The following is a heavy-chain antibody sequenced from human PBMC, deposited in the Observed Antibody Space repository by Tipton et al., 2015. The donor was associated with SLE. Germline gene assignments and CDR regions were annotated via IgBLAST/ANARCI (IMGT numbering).Heavy chain of an antibody. V-gene: IGHV4-34*01. CDR3: ARNPITMVRGVIPGAFAF. CDR1: GGSFSGYY. CDR2: INHSGST. J-gene: IGHJ3*01. D-gene: IGHD3-10*01. Sequence: TLSLTCAVYGGSFSGYYWSWIRQPPGKGLEWSGEINHSGSTNYNPSLKSRVTISVDTSKNQFSLKLTSVTAADTAVYYCARNPITMVRGVIPGAFAFWGQETMVTASS.